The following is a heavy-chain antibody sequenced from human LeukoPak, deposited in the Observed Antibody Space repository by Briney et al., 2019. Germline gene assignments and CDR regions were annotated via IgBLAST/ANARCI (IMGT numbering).Heavy chain of an antibody. CDR1: GFTVSSNS. CDR3: ARRAGAYSHPYDY. V-gene: IGHV3-53*01. J-gene: IGHJ4*02. Sequence: GGSLRLSCTVSGFTVSSNSMSWVRQAPGKGLEWVSFIYSDNTHYSDSVMGRFTISRDNSKNTLYLQMNSLRAEDTAVYYCARRAGAYSHPYDYWGQGTLVTVSS. CDR2: IYSDNT. D-gene: IGHD4/OR15-4a*01.